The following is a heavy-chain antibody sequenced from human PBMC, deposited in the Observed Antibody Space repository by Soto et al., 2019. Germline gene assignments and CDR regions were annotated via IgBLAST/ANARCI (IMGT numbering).Heavy chain of an antibody. V-gene: IGHV3-30*18. CDR1: GFTFSSYG. J-gene: IGHJ4*02. Sequence: QVQLVESGGGVVQPGRSLRLSCAASGFTFSSYGMHWVRQAPGKGLEWVAVISYDGSNKYYADSVKGRFTISRDNSKNTLYLEMNSLSSEDTAVYYCAKEVGCQEPIFDYWGQGTLVTVSS. CDR2: ISYDGSNK. CDR3: AKEVGCQEPIFDY.